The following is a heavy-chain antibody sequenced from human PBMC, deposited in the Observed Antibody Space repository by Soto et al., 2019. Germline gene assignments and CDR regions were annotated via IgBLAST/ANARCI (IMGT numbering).Heavy chain of an antibody. J-gene: IGHJ6*02. CDR3: ARALPHCTNGVCYTGYYYGMDV. Sequence: VKVSCKASGYTFTSYGISWVRQAPGQGLEWMGWISAYNGNTNYAQKLQGRVTMTTDTSTSTAYMELRSLRSDDTAVYYCARALPHCTNGVCYTGYYYGMDVWGQGTTVTVSS. CDR1: GYTFTSYG. V-gene: IGHV1-18*01. CDR2: ISAYNGNT. D-gene: IGHD2-8*01.